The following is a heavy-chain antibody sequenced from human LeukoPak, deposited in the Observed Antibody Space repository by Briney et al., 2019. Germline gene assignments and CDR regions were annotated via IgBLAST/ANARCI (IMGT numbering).Heavy chain of an antibody. J-gene: IGHJ3*02. Sequence: ASVKVSCKASAYTFTNYYIHWLRQAPGQGLEWMGRIDPSGDSTNYAQKFQGRVTMTRDTSTSTVYMELSSLRSEDTAVYYCARERSSGYNDAFDIWGQGTMVTVSS. CDR1: AYTFTNYY. D-gene: IGHD3-22*01. CDR3: ARERSSGYNDAFDI. CDR2: IDPSGDST. V-gene: IGHV1-46*01.